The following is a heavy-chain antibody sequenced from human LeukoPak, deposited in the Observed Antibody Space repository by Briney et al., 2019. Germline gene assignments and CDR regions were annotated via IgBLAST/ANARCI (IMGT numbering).Heavy chain of an antibody. CDR3: AKSLRGDFDAFDI. CDR1: GFTFSSYA. V-gene: IGHV3-23*01. Sequence: GGSLRLSCAASGFTFSSYAMSWVRQAPGKGLEWVSAIGASGGSTYYADSVKGRFTISRDSSKNTLYLQMNSLRAEDTAVYYCAKSLRGDFDAFDIWGQGTMVTVSS. D-gene: IGHD2-21*02. CDR2: IGASGGST. J-gene: IGHJ3*02.